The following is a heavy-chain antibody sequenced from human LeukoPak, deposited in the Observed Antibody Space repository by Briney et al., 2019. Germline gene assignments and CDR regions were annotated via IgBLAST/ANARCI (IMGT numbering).Heavy chain of an antibody. Sequence: KPSETLSLTCTVSGGSISSGSYYWGWIRQPPGKGLEWIGSIYYSGSTYNNPSIKSRVLKSRVTISVDTSKNQFSLELNSVTAADTAVYYCAREPRSTHLTEAFDYWGQGTLVTVSS. J-gene: IGHJ4*02. V-gene: IGHV4-39*07. CDR2: IYYSGST. D-gene: IGHD7-27*01. CDR1: GGSISSGSYY. CDR3: AREPRSTHLTEAFDY.